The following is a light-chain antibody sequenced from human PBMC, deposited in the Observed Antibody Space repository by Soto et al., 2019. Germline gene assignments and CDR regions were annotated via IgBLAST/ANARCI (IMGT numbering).Light chain of an antibody. CDR2: EVS. V-gene: IGLV2-8*01. CDR3: SSYGGSNTVV. Sequence: QSALTQPPSASGSPGQSVTISCTGSSSDVGGYNYVSWYQQHPGKAPKLMIYEVSKRPSGVPDRLSGSKSGNTASLTVSGLQAENAANHYYSSYGGSNTVVFGRGTKLTVL. CDR1: SSDVGGYNY. J-gene: IGLJ2*01.